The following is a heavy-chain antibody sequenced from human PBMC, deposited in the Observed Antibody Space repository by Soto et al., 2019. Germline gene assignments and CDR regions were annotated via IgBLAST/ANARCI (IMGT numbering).Heavy chain of an antibody. Sequence: SETLSLTCTVSGGSSNSYYWSWIRQPPGKGLEWIGYINYNGNTNYNPSLKSRVTISVDTSKNQFSLKLSSVTAADTAAYYCARHSSTTVTTREYFQHWGQGTQVTVSS. V-gene: IGHV4-59*08. J-gene: IGHJ1*01. CDR1: GGSSNSYY. D-gene: IGHD4-17*01. CDR2: INYNGNT. CDR3: ARHSSTTVTTREYFQH.